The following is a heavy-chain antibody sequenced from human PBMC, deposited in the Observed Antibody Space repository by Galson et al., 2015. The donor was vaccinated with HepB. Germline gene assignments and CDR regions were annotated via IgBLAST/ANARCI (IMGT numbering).Heavy chain of an antibody. D-gene: IGHD6-19*01. V-gene: IGHV1-24*01. Sequence: SVKVSCKVSGYTLTELSMHWVRQAPGKGLEWMGGFDPEDGETIYAQKFQGRVTISRDNSKNTLYLQMNSLRAEDTAVYYCAKDSSRAVAASNWFDPWGQGTLVTVSS. CDR1: GYTLTELS. J-gene: IGHJ5*02. CDR2: FDPEDGET. CDR3: AKDSSRAVAASNWFDP.